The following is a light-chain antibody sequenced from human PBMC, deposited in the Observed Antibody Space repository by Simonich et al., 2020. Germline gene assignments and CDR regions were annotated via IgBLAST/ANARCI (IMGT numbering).Light chain of an antibody. Sequence: DIVMTQSPDALAVSLGERATINCKSSQSVLYRSNNKNYLAWYKPKQGQPPKLLIYWASTRESGVPDRFSGRGSGTDFTLTISSLQAEDVAVYYCQQYYSTPYTFGQGTKLEIK. V-gene: IGKV4-1*01. J-gene: IGKJ2*01. CDR2: WAS. CDR1: QSVLYRSNNKNY. CDR3: QQYYSTPYT.